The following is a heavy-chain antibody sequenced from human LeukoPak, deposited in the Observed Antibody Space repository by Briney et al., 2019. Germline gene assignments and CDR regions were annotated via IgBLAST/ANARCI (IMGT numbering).Heavy chain of an antibody. CDR3: ARGLTTVVSNDAFDI. V-gene: IGHV3-20*04. CDR1: GLTFSSYE. D-gene: IGHD4-23*01. Sequence: GGSLRLSCAASGLTFSSYELNGVGPAPGQGLDSIAGINWNGGSTGYADSVKGRFTISRQNAKTSLYLQMDSLRAEDTALYYCARGLTTVVSNDAFDIWGQGTMVTVSS. CDR2: INWNGGST. J-gene: IGHJ3*02.